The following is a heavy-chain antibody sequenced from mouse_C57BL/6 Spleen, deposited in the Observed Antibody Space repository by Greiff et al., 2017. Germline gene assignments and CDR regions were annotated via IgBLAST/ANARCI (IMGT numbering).Heavy chain of an antibody. CDR1: GFTFSDAW. CDR3: TPGSSPHYYAMDY. Sequence: EVKVIESGGGLVQPGGSMKLSCAASGFTFSDAWMDWVRQSPEKGLEWVAEIRNKANNHATYYAESVKGRFTISRDDSKSSVYLQMNSLRAEDTGIYYCTPGSSPHYYAMDYWGQGTSVTVSS. D-gene: IGHD1-1*01. V-gene: IGHV6-6*01. CDR2: IRNKANNHAT. J-gene: IGHJ4*01.